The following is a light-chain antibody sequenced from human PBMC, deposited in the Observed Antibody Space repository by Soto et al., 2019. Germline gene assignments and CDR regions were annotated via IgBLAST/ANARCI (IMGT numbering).Light chain of an antibody. CDR3: QQYNNWPPLT. Sequence: EIVMTQSPASLSVSPGESVTLSCRASQSVASNLAWYQQKPGQAPRLLIYGTSTRATGVPARFSGSGSGTEFTLTISSLQSEDFAVYYCQQYNNWPPLTFGGGTKVDIK. CDR1: QSVASN. J-gene: IGKJ4*01. V-gene: IGKV3-15*01. CDR2: GTS.